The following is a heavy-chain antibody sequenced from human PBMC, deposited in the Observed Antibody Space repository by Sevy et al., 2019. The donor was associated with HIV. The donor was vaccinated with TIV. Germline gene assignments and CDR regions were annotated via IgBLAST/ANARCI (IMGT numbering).Heavy chain of an antibody. Sequence: GGSLRLSCAASGFTFSSYWMSWVRQAPGKGLEWVANIKLDGIGKYYVDSVKGRFTISRDNAKNSLYLQMNSLRAEDTAVYYCARDCSSTSCLWGMDVWGQGTTVTVSS. CDR3: ARDCSSTSCLWGMDV. D-gene: IGHD2-2*01. CDR2: IKLDGIGK. J-gene: IGHJ6*02. V-gene: IGHV3-7*03. CDR1: GFTFSSYW.